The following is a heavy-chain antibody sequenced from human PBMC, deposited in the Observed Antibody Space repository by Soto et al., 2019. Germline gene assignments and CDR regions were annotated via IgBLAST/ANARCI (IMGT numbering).Heavy chain of an antibody. CDR3: ASNHRYGGSTSCYAFFVY. J-gene: IGHJ4*02. V-gene: IGHV1-46*03. CDR1: GYTFTSYY. Sequence: GASVKVSCKASGYTFTSYYMHWVRRAPGQGLEWMGIINPSGGSTSYAQKFQGRVTMTRDTSTSTVYMELSSLRSEDTAVYYCASNHRYGGSTSCYAFFVYWGQGTLAPVSS. D-gene: IGHD2-2*01. CDR2: INPSGGST.